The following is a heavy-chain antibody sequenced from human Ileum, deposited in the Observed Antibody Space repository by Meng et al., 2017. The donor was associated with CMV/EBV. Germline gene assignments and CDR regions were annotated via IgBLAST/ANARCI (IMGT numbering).Heavy chain of an antibody. D-gene: IGHD1-26*01. CDR3: AKREGYWFDP. CDR2: ISGIGTYA. V-gene: IGHV3-23*01. CDR1: GFTFSNYA. J-gene: IGHJ5*02. Sequence: GGSLRLSCAASGFTFSNYAMSWVRQVPGKGLECISGISGIGTYARYADSVRGRFTISRDNSKNTLYLQMNDLRVEDTALYYCAKREGYWFDPWGQGTLVTVSS.